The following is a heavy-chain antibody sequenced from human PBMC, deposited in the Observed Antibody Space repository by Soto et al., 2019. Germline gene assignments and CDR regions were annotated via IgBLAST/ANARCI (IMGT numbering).Heavy chain of an antibody. V-gene: IGHV4-39*01. CDR1: GRSIISSSYY. Sequence: SETLSLTRTVSGRSIISSSYYWGWIRQPPGEGLEWIVSIYYSGSTYYNPSLKSRVTISVDTSKNQFSLKLSSVTAADTAVYYCARGIVVVPAAKGASRWFDPWGQGTLVTSPQ. J-gene: IGHJ5*02. CDR3: ARGIVVVPAAKGASRWFDP. CDR2: IYYSGST. D-gene: IGHD2-2*01.